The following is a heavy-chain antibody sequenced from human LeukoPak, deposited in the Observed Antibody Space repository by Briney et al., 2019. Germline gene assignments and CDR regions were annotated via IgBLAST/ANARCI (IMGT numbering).Heavy chain of an antibody. CDR3: ARDIEVPGRDYHYFMDV. V-gene: IGHV3-48*02. CDR1: GFTFSNYN. D-gene: IGHD6-19*01. Sequence: PGGSLRLSCAASGFTFSNYNMNWVRQAPGKGLEWVSYISSTSNTVYYGDSVKGRFTISRDNAKSSLFLHMNSLRDEDTAVYCCARDIEVPGRDYHYFMDVWGKGTTVAVSS. J-gene: IGHJ6*03. CDR2: ISSTSNTV.